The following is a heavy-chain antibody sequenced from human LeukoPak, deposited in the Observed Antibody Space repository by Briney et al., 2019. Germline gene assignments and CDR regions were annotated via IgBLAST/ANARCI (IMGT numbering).Heavy chain of an antibody. CDR1: GFTFSSYW. CDR2: INHNGNVN. J-gene: IGHJ4*02. CDR3: AKGPYYYDSSGYYGLDGFDY. Sequence: GGSLRLSCAASGFTFSSYWMNWARQAPGKGLEWVASINHNGNVNYYVDSVKGRFTISRDNAKNSLYLQMNSLRAEDTALYYCAKGPYYYDSSGYYGLDGFDYWGQGTLVTVSS. D-gene: IGHD3-22*01. V-gene: IGHV3-7*03.